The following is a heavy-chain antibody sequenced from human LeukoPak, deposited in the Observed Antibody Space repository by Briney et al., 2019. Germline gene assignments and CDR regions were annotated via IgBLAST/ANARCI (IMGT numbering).Heavy chain of an antibody. J-gene: IGHJ4*02. CDR3: ARSQAKPTYYYDSSGYYDY. CDR2: INPSGGST. D-gene: IGHD3-22*01. CDR1: GYTFTSYY. V-gene: IGHV1-46*01. Sequence: ASVKVSCKASGYTFTSYYMHWVRQAPGQGLEWMGIINPSGGSTGYAQKFQGRVTMTRDTSTSTVYMELSSLRSEDTAVYYCARSQAKPTYYYDSSGYYDYWGQGTLVTVSS.